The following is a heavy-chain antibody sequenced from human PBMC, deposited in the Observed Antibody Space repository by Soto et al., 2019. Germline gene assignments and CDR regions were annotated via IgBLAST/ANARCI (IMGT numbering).Heavy chain of an antibody. CDR1: GGSISSSSYY. V-gene: IGHV4-39*01. Sequence: QLQLQESGPGLVKPSETLSLTCTVSGGSISSSSYYWGWIRQPPGKGLEWIGSIYYSGSTYYNPSLKSRVTISVDTSKNQFSLKLSSVTAADTAVYCCARRHLDYFWYFDYWGQGTLVTVSS. CDR2: IYYSGST. D-gene: IGHD3-16*01. J-gene: IGHJ4*02. CDR3: ARRHLDYFWYFDY.